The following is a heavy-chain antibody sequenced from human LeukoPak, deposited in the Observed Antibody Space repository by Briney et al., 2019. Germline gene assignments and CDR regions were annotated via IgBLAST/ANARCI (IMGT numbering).Heavy chain of an antibody. D-gene: IGHD3-10*02. V-gene: IGHV3-11*04. CDR1: GFTFSDYY. CDR3: ARDFSDVRGNIFDS. CDR2: SSTSGSIA. J-gene: IGHJ4*02. Sequence: GGSLRLSCAASGFTFSDYYMSWIRQAPGKGLQWLAYSSTSGSIAYYAYSVKGRFTISRDNAKNSVYLQMNSLRAGDTAVYYCARDFSDVRGNIFDSWGQGTLVTVSS.